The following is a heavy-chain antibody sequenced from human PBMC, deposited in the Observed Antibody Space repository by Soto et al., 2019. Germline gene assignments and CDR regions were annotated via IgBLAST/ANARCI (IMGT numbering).Heavy chain of an antibody. CDR1: GGSISSGGYY. CDR3: ARVLQGSRDTSYGHFDY. CDR2: IYYSGST. V-gene: IGHV4-31*03. D-gene: IGHD5-18*01. Sequence: QVQLQESGPGLVKPSQTLSLTCTVSGGSISSGGYYWSWIRQHPGKGLEWIGYIYYSGSTYYNPSLKGRVTISVDTSKKQSSLMLGSVTAADTAVYYCARVLQGSRDTSYGHFDYWGQGTLVTVAS. J-gene: IGHJ4*02.